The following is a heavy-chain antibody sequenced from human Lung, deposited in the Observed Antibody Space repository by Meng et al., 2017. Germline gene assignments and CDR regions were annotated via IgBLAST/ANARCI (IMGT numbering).Heavy chain of an antibody. CDR3: AKKSSYSSGWYAL. J-gene: IGHJ4*02. CDR1: GFTFSSYA. CDR2: ISGSGGST. D-gene: IGHD6-19*01. Sequence: GESLKISCAASGFTFSSYAMSWVRQAPGKGLEWVSAISGSGGSTYYADSVKGRFTISRDNSKNTLYLQMNSLRAEDTAVYYCAKKSSYSSGWYALWGQGTLVTVSS. V-gene: IGHV3-23*01.